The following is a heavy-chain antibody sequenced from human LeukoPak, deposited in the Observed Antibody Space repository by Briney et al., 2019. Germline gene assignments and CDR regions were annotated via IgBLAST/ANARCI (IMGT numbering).Heavy chain of an antibody. Sequence: PSQTLSLTCTVSGGSISSGGYYWSWIRQPAGKGLEWIGRIYTSGSTNYNPSLKSRVTMSVDTSKNQFSLKLSSVTAADTAVYYCARMMYSSSSVALSYYYYYMDVWGKGTTVTVSS. V-gene: IGHV4-61*02. CDR3: ARMMYSSSSVALSYYYYYMDV. CDR2: IYTSGST. J-gene: IGHJ6*03. D-gene: IGHD6-6*01. CDR1: GGSISSGGYY.